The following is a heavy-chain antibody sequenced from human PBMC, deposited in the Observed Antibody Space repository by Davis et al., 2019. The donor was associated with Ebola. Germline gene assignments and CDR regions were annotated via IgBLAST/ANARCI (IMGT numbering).Heavy chain of an antibody. D-gene: IGHD1-26*01. CDR3: AIMGARSDY. Sequence: GESLKISCAASGFTFSNYGMNWVRQAPGKGLEWVSHITSSSTTIYYADSVKGRFTISRDNAKNSLYLQMNSLRDEDTAVYYCAIMGARSDYWGQGSLVIVSS. J-gene: IGHJ4*02. V-gene: IGHV3-48*02. CDR1: GFTFSNYG. CDR2: ITSSSTTI.